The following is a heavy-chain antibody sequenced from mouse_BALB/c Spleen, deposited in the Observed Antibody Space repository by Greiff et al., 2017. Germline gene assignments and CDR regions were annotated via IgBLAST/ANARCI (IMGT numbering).Heavy chain of an antibody. CDR3: ARGITTVVDYYFDY. D-gene: IGHD1-1*01. CDR2: ISSGGSYT. V-gene: IGHV5-6*03. J-gene: IGHJ2*01. CDR1: GFTFSSYA. Sequence: EVMLVESGGGLVKPGGSLKLSCAASGFTFSSYAMSWVRQTPEKRLEWVASISSGGSYTYYPDSVKGRFTISRDNAKNTLYLQMSSLKSEDTAMYYCARGITTVVDYYFDYWGQGTTLTVSS.